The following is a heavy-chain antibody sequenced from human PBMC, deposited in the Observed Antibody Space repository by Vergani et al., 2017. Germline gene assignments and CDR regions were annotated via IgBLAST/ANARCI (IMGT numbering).Heavy chain of an antibody. CDR2: IDHTGRP. J-gene: IGHJ6*03. CDR1: GGSFTNYH. V-gene: IGHV4-34*01. CDR3: ARVNTETNGHLYYYYYMDV. D-gene: IGHD4-11*01. Sequence: QVQLQQWGGGLLKPSETLSLTCVVNGGSFTNYHWTWIRQSPGEGLEWVGDIDHTGRPDYNPSLKSRLTMSVDKFRNQFSLTLNSVTATDTAIYFCARVNTETNGHLYYYYYMDVWGQGTAVTVS.